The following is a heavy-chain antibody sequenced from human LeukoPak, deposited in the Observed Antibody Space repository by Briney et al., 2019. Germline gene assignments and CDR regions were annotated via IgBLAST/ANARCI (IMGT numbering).Heavy chain of an antibody. D-gene: IGHD3-10*01. CDR2: IYYSGST. Sequence: PSETLSLTCTVSGGSISSSSYYWGWIRQPPGKGLEWIGSIYYSGSTYYNPSLKSRVTISVDTSKNQFSLKLSSVTAADTAVYYCARHSRGSEYGTDVWGQGTTITVSS. CDR1: GGSISSSSYY. CDR3: ARHSRGSEYGTDV. V-gene: IGHV4-39*01. J-gene: IGHJ6*02.